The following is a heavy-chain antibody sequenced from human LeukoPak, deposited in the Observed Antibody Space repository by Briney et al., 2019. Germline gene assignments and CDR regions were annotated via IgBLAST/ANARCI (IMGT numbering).Heavy chain of an antibody. D-gene: IGHD5-18*01. J-gene: IGHJ4*02. Sequence: SETLSLTCTVSGGSISSHYWSWIRQPPGKGLEWIAYLFDSVNSKDNPSLQSRLTLSADTSKNQFSLRLSSVTAADTAVYYCATIKRGSIFGYFDFWGQGIKVTVSS. V-gene: IGHV4-59*11. CDR3: ATIKRGSIFGYFDF. CDR2: LFDSVNS. CDR1: GGSISSHY.